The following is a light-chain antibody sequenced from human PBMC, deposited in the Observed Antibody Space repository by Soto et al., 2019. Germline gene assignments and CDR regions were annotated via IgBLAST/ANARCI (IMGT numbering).Light chain of an antibody. CDR3: TSYTDSSTFV. Sequence: SALTQPASVSGSPGQSITISCTGTSSDVGGYNYVSWYQQHPGKAPKLMIYEVSNRPSGVSNRFSGSKSGHTASLTISGLQSEDEADYFCTSYTDSSTFVFGTGTKVTV. CDR2: EVS. J-gene: IGLJ1*01. V-gene: IGLV2-14*01. CDR1: SSDVGGYNY.